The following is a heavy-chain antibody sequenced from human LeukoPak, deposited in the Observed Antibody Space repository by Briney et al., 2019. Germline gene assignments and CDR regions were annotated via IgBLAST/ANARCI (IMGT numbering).Heavy chain of an antibody. Sequence: ASVEVSCKASGYTFTGYYMHWVRQAPGQGLEWMGWINPNSGGTNYAQKFQGRVTITRGTAISTAYMELSRLRSDETAVYYCARGRGVATTPPLNYWGQGTLVTVSS. J-gene: IGHJ4*02. V-gene: IGHV1-2*02. D-gene: IGHD5-24*01. CDR1: GYTFTGYY. CDR2: INPNSGGT. CDR3: ARGRGVATTPPLNY.